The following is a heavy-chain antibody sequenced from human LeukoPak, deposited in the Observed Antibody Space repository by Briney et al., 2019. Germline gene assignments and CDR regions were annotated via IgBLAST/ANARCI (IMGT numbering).Heavy chain of an antibody. D-gene: IGHD6-13*01. V-gene: IGHV6-1*01. Sequence: SQTLSLTCAISGDXVSSNSAAWNWIRQSPSRGLEWLGRTYYRSKWYNDYAVSVKSRITINPDTSKNQFSLQLNSVTPEDTAVYYCARELRTYIAAAVRYYYYGMDVWGQGTTVTVSS. CDR2: TYYRSKWYN. CDR3: ARELRTYIAAAVRYYYYGMDV. CDR1: GDXVSSNSAA. J-gene: IGHJ6*02.